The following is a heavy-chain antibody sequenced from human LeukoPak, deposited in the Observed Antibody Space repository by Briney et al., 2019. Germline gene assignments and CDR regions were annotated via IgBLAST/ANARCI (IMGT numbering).Heavy chain of an antibody. J-gene: IGHJ4*02. CDR3: ASVHHYYDSSGYHDPFDY. D-gene: IGHD3-22*01. CDR2: INPSGGST. V-gene: IGHV1-46*01. Sequence: ASVKVSCKASGYTFTSYYMHWVRQAPGQGLEWMGIINPSGGSTSYAQKFQGRVTMTRDTSTSTVYMELSRLRSEDTAVSYCASVHHYYDSSGYHDPFDYWGQGTLVTVSS. CDR1: GYTFTSYY.